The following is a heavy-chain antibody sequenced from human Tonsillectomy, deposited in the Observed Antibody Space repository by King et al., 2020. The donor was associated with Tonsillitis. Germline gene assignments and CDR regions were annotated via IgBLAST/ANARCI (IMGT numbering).Heavy chain of an antibody. Sequence: VQLVESGGGLVQPGGSLRLSGGASAFTFSIYWMHWVRQAPGKGLVWVSRITSDGSSTNYPDSVMGRFTISRANAKNTLYLQMNSLRAEDTAVYYCARALGPDYWGQGTLVTVSS. CDR2: ITSDGSST. V-gene: IGHV3-74*01. CDR1: AFTFSIYW. CDR3: ARALGPDY. J-gene: IGHJ4*02.